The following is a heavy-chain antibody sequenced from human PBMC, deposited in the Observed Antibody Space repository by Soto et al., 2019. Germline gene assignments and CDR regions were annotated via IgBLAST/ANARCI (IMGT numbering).Heavy chain of an antibody. D-gene: IGHD5-18*01. CDR3: ARDLLRGYSYGYLDY. CDR2: INAGNGNT. V-gene: IGHV1-3*01. CDR1: GYTFTSYA. Sequence: ASVKVSCKASGYTFTSYAMHWVRQAPGQRLEWMGWINAGNGNTKYSQKFQGRVTITRDTSASTAYMELSSLRSEDTAVYYCARDLLRGYSYGYLDYWGQGTLVTVSS. J-gene: IGHJ4*02.